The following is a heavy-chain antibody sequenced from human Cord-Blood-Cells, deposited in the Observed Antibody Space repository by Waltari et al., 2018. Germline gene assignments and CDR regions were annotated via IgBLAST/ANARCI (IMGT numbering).Heavy chain of an antibody. Sequence: QVQLVHPGAEVKKHGASVKVSCKASGYRVTGYYIPWVEPATGQGLEWMGWINPNSGGTNYAQKFQGRVTMTRDTSISTAYMELSRLRSDDTAVYYCARGRGGYSSSWYIDYWGQGTLVTVSS. J-gene: IGHJ4*02. CDR3: ARGRGGYSSSWYIDY. CDR1: GYRVTGYY. V-gene: IGHV1-2*02. CDR2: INPNSGGT. D-gene: IGHD6-13*01.